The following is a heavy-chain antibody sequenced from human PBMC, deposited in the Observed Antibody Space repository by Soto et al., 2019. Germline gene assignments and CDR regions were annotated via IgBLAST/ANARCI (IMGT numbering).Heavy chain of an antibody. Sequence: ETLSLTCXVSGSSISPFYWSWIRQPPGKGLEWIGYIYYTGSTKYNPSLKSRVTLSLGTSRNQLSLKLSSVTAADTAVYYCTRVGGYYGDYPNFDYWGPGTLVTVSS. J-gene: IGHJ4*02. CDR1: GSSISPFY. D-gene: IGHD4-17*01. CDR3: TRVGGYYGDYPNFDY. V-gene: IGHV4-59*01. CDR2: IYYTGST.